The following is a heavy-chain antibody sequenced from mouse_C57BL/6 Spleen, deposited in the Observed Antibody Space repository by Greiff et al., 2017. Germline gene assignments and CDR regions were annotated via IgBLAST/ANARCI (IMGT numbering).Heavy chain of an antibody. D-gene: IGHD1-1*01. Sequence: QVQLQQPGAELVKPGASVKMSCKASGYTFTSYWITWVKQRPGQGLEWIGDIYPGSGSTNYNEKFKSKATLTVDTSSSAAYMQLSSLTSEDSAVYYCARSIYYYGSSPYYFDYWGQGTTLTVSS. CDR1: GYTFTSYW. CDR3: ARSIYYYGSSPYYFDY. CDR2: IYPGSGST. V-gene: IGHV1-55*01. J-gene: IGHJ2*01.